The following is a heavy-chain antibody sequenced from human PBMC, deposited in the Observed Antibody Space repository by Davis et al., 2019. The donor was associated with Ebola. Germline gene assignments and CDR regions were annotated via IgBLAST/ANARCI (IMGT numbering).Heavy chain of an antibody. CDR2: INSDGSST. V-gene: IGHV3-74*01. CDR3: ARGFSKWFRELSDY. CDR1: GFTFSSYW. D-gene: IGHD3-10*01. Sequence: GESLKISCAASGFTFSSYWMHWVRQAPGKGLVWVSRINSDGSSTSNADSVKGRFTISRDNAKNSLYLQMNSLRAEDTAVYYCARGFSKWFRELSDYWGQGTLVTVSS. J-gene: IGHJ4*02.